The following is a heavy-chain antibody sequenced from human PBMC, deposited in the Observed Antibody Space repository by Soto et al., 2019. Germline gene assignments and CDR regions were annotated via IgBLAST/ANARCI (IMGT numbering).Heavy chain of an antibody. CDR2: IYYSGST. D-gene: IGHD1-26*01. V-gene: IGHV4-39*01. CDR1: GGSISSSSYY. Sequence: SETLSLTCTVSGGSISSSSYYWGWIRQPPGKGLEWIGSIYYSGSTYYNPSLKSRVTISVDTSKNQFSLKLSSVTAADTAVYYCARHAGSFKAAQNWFDPWGQGTLVTVSS. J-gene: IGHJ5*02. CDR3: ARHAGSFKAAQNWFDP.